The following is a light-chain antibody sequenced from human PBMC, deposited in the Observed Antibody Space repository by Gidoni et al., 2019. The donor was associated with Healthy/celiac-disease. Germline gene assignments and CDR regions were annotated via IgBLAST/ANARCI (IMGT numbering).Light chain of an antibody. CDR1: QGISNY. CDR3: QQYDNRPFT. V-gene: IGKV1-33*01. J-gene: IGKJ3*01. Sequence: IQMTQSPSSLSSSVGERATITCQASQGISNYLNWYQQKPGKAPKLLIYDASNLETGVPSRFSGSGSGTDFTFTISSLQPEDIATYYCQQYDNRPFTFGQGTKVDIK. CDR2: DAS.